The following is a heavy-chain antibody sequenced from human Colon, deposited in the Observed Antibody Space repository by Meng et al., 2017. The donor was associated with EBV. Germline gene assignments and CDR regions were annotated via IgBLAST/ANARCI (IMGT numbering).Heavy chain of an antibody. CDR3: ARNYYFDY. J-gene: IGHJ4*02. CDR1: GGSINSGDYY. Sequence: QVLLQVTGTGMVTLSHTLSLTCAVSGGSINSGDYYWGWIRQPPGKGLEWIGYIYYTGSTYYTPSLKSRVTISMDTSKNQFSLRLSSVTAADTAVYYCARNYYFDYWGQGTLVTVSS. CDR2: IYYTGST. V-gene: IGHV4-30-4*01.